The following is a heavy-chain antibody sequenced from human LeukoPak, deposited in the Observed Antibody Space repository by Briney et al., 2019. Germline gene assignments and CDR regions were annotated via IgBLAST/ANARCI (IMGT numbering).Heavy chain of an antibody. D-gene: IGHD4-23*01. CDR1: GGSFSGYY. J-gene: IGHJ4*02. CDR3: ARGYGGNGFDY. V-gene: IGHV4-34*01. Sequence: SETLSLTCAVYGGSFSGYYWSWIRQPPGKGLEWIGEINHSGSTNYNPSLKSRVTISVDTSKNQFSLKLSSVTAADTAVYYCARGYGGNGFDYWGQGTLVPVSS. CDR2: INHSGST.